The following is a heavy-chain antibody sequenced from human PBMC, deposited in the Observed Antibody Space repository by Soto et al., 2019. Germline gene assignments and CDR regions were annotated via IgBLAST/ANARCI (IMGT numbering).Heavy chain of an antibody. V-gene: IGHV3-74*01. J-gene: IGHJ4*02. CDR3: ARPYYDSSGYYRD. Sequence: GGSLRLSCAASRFTFNIYWMHWVRQATRKGLVWVSRINSDGSRTSYADSVKGRFTISRDNAKNTLYLQMNSLRAEDTALYYCARPYYDSSGYYRDWGQGTLVTVSS. CDR1: RFTFNIYW. CDR2: INSDGSRT. D-gene: IGHD3-22*01.